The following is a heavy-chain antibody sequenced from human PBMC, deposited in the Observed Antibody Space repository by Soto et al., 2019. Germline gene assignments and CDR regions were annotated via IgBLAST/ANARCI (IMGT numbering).Heavy chain of an antibody. CDR3: ARFKDYSYFYGMDV. V-gene: IGHV5-51*01. CDR1: GFSFPNYW. CDR2: ILPHDSDA. Sequence: PGESLKISCKGSGFSFPNYWIGWVRQVPGKGLEWMGIILPHDSDARYSPSFQGQVTISADKSITTAYLHWSSLKASDSATYYCARFKDYSYFYGMDVWGQGTTVTVYS. J-gene: IGHJ6*02.